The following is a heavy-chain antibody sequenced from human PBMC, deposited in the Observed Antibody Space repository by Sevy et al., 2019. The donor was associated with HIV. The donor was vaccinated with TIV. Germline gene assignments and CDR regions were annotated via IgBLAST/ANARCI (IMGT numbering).Heavy chain of an antibody. CDR1: GFTFSSYE. CDR3: ECVDADYDKGFDS. Sequence: GGSLRLSCEASGFTFSSYEMNWVRQAPGKGLEWVSYISSSGTTIKYADSVKGRFTISRDNAKNSLYMQMNSLRAEDTAVYYCECVDADYDKGFDSWGQGTLVTVSS. D-gene: IGHD3-22*01. V-gene: IGHV3-48*03. CDR2: ISSSGTTI. J-gene: IGHJ5*01.